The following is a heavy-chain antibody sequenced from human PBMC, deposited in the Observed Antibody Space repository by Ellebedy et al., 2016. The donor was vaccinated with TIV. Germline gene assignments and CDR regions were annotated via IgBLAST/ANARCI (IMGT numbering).Heavy chain of an antibody. V-gene: IGHV4-30-4*01. Sequence: SETLSLXXSISGGSISSNSSYWSWIRQAPGKGSEWIGYIYHSGSTYYNPSLKSRVIMSVETSKNQFSLKLSSVTAADTAVYYCTTNAYCAGGCYYGYWGQGVLVTISS. CDR3: TTNAYCAGGCYYGY. D-gene: IGHD2-21*02. CDR2: IYHSGST. CDR1: GGSISSNSSY. J-gene: IGHJ4*02.